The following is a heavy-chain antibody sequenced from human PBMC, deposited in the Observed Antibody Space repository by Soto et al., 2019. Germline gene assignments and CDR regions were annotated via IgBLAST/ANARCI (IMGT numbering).Heavy chain of an antibody. V-gene: IGHV4-59*01. CDR1: GGSFSGSY. CDR2: IYSSGGT. CDR3: ARMFHYYDGGYFDF. J-gene: IGHJ4*02. D-gene: IGHD3-22*01. Sequence: SETLSLTCTVSGGSFSGSYWSWIRQSPGKGLEWIGYIYSSGGTNYNPSLKSQVTISVDSSRNQVSLNLKSVTAADTARYYCARMFHYYDGGYFDFWGQGSLVTVSS.